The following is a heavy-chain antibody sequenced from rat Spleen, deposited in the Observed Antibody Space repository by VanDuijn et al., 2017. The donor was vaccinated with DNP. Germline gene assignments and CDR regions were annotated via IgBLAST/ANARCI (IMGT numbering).Heavy chain of an antibody. CDR1: GYSITRNFR. Sequence: EVQLQESGPGLVESSQSLSLTCSVTGYSITRNFRWNWIRKFPGNKLEWMGYVNSADSTYYNPSLKRRISITRDTSKNQFFLQENSVTTEDTATYYCASGPNGYNYFDYWGQGVMVTVSS. CDR3: ASGPNGYNYFDY. V-gene: IGHV3-3*01. CDR2: VNSADST. D-gene: IGHD1-2*01. J-gene: IGHJ2*01.